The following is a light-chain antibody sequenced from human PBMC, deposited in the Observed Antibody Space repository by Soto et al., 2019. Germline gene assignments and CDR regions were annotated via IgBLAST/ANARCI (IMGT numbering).Light chain of an antibody. CDR1: SSGVGGYDY. CDR3: SSYTITTAYL. J-gene: IGLJ1*01. Sequence: QSVLTQPASVSGSPGQSITISCTGTSSGVGGYDYVSWYQLHPGKAPKLMVFEVSNRPSGVSYRFSGSKSGKTASLTISGQPAQYNTDYFCSSYTITTAYLFGTWTKVTVL. CDR2: EVS. V-gene: IGLV2-14*01.